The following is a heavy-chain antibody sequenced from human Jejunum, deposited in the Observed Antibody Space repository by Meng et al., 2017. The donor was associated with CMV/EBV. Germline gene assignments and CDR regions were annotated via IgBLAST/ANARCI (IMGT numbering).Heavy chain of an antibody. Sequence: LTCTVSGGSTSSTSDFWTWIRQPPGKGLEWIGSINYRVGTFYTPSLESRVTISVDTSNNQFSLKLSSMTAADTAVYYCAREKSSAPHDWGQGTLVTVSS. D-gene: IGHD6-6*01. CDR1: GGSTSSTSDF. CDR3: AREKSSAPHD. V-gene: IGHV4-39*07. J-gene: IGHJ4*02. CDR2: INYRVGT.